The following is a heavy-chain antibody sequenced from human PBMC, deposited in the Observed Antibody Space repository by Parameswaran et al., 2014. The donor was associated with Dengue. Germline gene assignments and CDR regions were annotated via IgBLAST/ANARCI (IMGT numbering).Heavy chain of an antibody. J-gene: IGHJ4*02. CDR2: ISWNSGSI. Sequence: SLRLSCAASGFTFDDYAMHWVRQAPGKGLEWVSGISWNSGSIGYADSVKGRFTISRDNAKNSLYLQMNSLRAEDTALYYCARSSYGYSDYWGQEPGHRLL. CDR1: GFTFDDYA. D-gene: IGHD6-13*01. CDR3: ARSSYGYSDY. V-gene: IGHV3-9*01.